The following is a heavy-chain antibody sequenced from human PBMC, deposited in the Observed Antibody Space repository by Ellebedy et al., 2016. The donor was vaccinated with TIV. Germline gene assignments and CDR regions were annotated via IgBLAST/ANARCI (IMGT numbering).Heavy chain of an antibody. J-gene: IGHJ4*02. D-gene: IGHD3-22*01. CDR3: AKMVSRYYESSGYYPDY. CDR1: GFTFRDSA. V-gene: IGHV3-23*01. CDR2: INGRDGDT. Sequence: GESLKISXAVSGFTFRDSAMSWVRQAPGKGLEWVSGINGRDGDTYYAGSVKGRFTIARDISQNTLYLQMNSLRVEDTAVYYCAKMVSRYYESSGYYPDYWGQGSLVTVSS.